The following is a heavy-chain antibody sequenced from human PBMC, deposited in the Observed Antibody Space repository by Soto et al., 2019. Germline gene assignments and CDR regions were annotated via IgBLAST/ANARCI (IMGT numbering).Heavy chain of an antibody. V-gene: IGHV1-2*02. CDR3: ARNMDYYYGPGSGNGHGF. Sequence: QVQLVQSGAEVKEPGDSVRVSCEASGYTFTAYYIHWVRQAPGQGLEWMGWINPKFGDTTYAQDLQGRVSMTRDIYISTVYMELSRLTSDDSAIYYCARNMDYYYGPGSGNGHGFWGQGTTVTVFS. J-gene: IGHJ6*02. CDR2: INPKFGDT. D-gene: IGHD3-10*01. CDR1: GYTFTAYY.